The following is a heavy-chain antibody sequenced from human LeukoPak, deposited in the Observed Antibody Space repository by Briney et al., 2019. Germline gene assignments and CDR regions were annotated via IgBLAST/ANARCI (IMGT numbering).Heavy chain of an antibody. D-gene: IGHD1-14*01. CDR3: AKDGTRGDFDY. Sequence: GGSLRLSCAASGFTVSSNYMSWVRQAPGQGLEWVSVIYSAGTTYYADSVKGRFTISRDNSKNTLYLQMNSLRAEDTAVYYCAKDGTRGDFDYWGQGTLVTVSS. CDR1: GFTVSSNY. CDR2: IYSAGTT. J-gene: IGHJ4*02. V-gene: IGHV3-53*05.